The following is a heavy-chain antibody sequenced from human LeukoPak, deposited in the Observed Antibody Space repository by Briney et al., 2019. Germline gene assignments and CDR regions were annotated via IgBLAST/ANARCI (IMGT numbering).Heavy chain of an antibody. CDR3: ARDHSFSLSRVLDY. V-gene: IGHV1-69*04. J-gene: IGHJ4*02. CDR2: IIPILGIA. CDR1: GGTFSSFT. Sequence: VASVKVSCTASGGTFSSFTISWVRQAPGQGLEWMGRIIPILGIANYAQKFQGRVTITADKSTSTAYMELSRLRSEDTAVYYCARDHSFSLSRVLDYWGQGTLVTVSS. D-gene: IGHD2-15*01.